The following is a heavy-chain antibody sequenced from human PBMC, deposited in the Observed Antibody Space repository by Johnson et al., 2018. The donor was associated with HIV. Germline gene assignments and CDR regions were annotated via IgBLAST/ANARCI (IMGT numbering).Heavy chain of an antibody. CDR3: AREGRLGSYLGGVAFDI. D-gene: IGHD1-26*01. V-gene: IGHV3-66*02. Sequence: MQLVESGGGLVQPGGSLRLSCAASGFTVSSNYMSWVRQAPGKGLEWVSVIYNDGNTYYADSAKGRFTISRDNSKNTLYLQMNSLRAEDTAVYYCAREGRLGSYLGGVAFDIWGQGTMVTVSS. J-gene: IGHJ3*02. CDR1: GFTVSSNY. CDR2: IYNDGNT.